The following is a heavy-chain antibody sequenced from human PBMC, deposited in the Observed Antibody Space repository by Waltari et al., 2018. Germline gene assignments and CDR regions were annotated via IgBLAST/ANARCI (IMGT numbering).Heavy chain of an antibody. Sequence: ELQLLEAGGGLVQPGGSLRLSCGASGFAFSSRAMSRVRQVTGKGLEWVSDISGSDDSVFYAESVKGRFTVCRDNSKNTLFLEMNSLRAEDTAVYFGARDWRRSLEYLDWLLFALDYWGQGTLVTVSS. CDR3: ARDWRRSLEYLDWLLFALDY. J-gene: IGHJ4*02. V-gene: IGHV3-23*01. CDR2: ISGSDDSV. D-gene: IGHD3-9*01. CDR1: GFAFSSRA.